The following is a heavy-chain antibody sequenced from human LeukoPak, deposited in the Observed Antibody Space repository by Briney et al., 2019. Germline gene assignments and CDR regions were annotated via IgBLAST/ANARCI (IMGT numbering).Heavy chain of an antibody. CDR3: ARVQCSSTSCYGFHYYYGMDV. Sequence: GGSLRLSCAASGFTFSSYAMSWVRQAPGKGLEWVAVIWYDGSNKYYADSVKGRFTISRDNSKNTLYLQMNSLRAEDTAVYYCARVQCSSTSCYGFHYYYGMDVWGQGTTVTVSS. CDR2: IWYDGSNK. V-gene: IGHV3-33*08. J-gene: IGHJ6*02. CDR1: GFTFSSYA. D-gene: IGHD2-2*01.